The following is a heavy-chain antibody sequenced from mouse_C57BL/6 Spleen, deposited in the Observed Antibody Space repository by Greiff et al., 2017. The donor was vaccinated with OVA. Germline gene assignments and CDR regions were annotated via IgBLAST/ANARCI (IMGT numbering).Heavy chain of an antibody. CDR1: GFTFSSYA. Sequence: EVKVVESGGGLVKPGGSLKLSCAASGFTFSSYAMSWVRQTPEKRLEWVATISDGGSYTYYPDNVKGRFTISRDNAKNNLYLQMSHLKSEDTAMYYCARDGVSWYFDVWGTGTAVTVSS. V-gene: IGHV5-4*01. CDR3: ARDGVSWYFDV. D-gene: IGHD2-1*01. CDR2: ISDGGSYT. J-gene: IGHJ1*03.